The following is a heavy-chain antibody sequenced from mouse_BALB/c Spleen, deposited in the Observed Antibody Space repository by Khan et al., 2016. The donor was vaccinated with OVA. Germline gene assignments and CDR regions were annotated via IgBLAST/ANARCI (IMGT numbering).Heavy chain of an antibody. CDR2: VNPNTDNI. V-gene: IGHV1-26*01. J-gene: IGHJ3*01. D-gene: IGHD2-14*01. CDR1: GYSFTLYY. Sequence: VQLKESGPDLVKPGASVKLSCKASGYSFTLYYMSWVKQSHGKSLEWIGRVNPNTDNINYNQEFKGKAILTVDKSSNTAYMALRSLTSEDSAGYFCARGYDFFASWGQGTLVTVSA. CDR3: ARGYDFFAS.